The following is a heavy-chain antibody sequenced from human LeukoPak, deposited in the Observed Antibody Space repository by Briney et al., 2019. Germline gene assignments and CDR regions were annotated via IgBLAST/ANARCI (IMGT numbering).Heavy chain of an antibody. Sequence: PSETLSLTCAVYGGSFSGYYWSWIRQPPGKGLEWIGEINHSGSTNYNPSLKSLVTISVDTSKNQFSLKLSSVTAADTAVYYCASGRNYYDSSGSPLWYYYYGMDVWGQGTTVTVSS. D-gene: IGHD3-22*01. CDR2: INHSGST. CDR3: ASGRNYYDSSGSPLWYYYYGMDV. CDR1: GGSFSGYY. V-gene: IGHV4-34*01. J-gene: IGHJ6*02.